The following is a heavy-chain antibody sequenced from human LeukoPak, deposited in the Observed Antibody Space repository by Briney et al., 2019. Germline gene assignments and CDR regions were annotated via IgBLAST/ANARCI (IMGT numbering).Heavy chain of an antibody. J-gene: IGHJ3*02. V-gene: IGHV4-39*01. Sequence: SETLSLTCTVSGGSSSSYYWGWIRQPPGKGLEWIGSIHYSGSIYYNPSLKSRVTISVDTSKNQFSLKVSSVTAADTAVYYCARQSTATDAFDIWGQGTMVTVSS. CDR2: IHYSGSI. CDR1: GGSSSSYY. D-gene: IGHD5-18*01. CDR3: ARQSTATDAFDI.